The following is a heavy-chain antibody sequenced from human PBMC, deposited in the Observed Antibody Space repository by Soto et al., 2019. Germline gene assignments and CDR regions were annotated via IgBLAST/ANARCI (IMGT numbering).Heavy chain of an antibody. CDR2: IYYSGST. CDR1: GGSISSGDYY. D-gene: IGHD4-4*01. CDR3: AIYSGNSVYFDY. Sequence: QVQLQESGPGLVKPSQTLSLTCTVSGGSISSGDYYWSWIRQPPGKGLEWIGYIYYSGSTYYNPSLKRRVTISVDTSKNKFSLKLSSVTAADTAVYYCAIYSGNSVYFDYWGQGTLVTVSS. V-gene: IGHV4-30-4*01. J-gene: IGHJ4*02.